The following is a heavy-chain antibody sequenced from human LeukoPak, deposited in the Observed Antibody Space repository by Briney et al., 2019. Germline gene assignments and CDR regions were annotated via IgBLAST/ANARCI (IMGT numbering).Heavy chain of an antibody. J-gene: IGHJ4*02. Sequence: PSETLSLTCTVSGGSISSGGYYWSWICQHPGKGLEWIGYIYYSGSTYYNPSLKSRVTISVDTSKNQFSLKLSSVTAADTAVYYCARARRYSGSLLSKGGLYYFDYWGQGTLVTVSS. CDR2: IYYSGST. V-gene: IGHV4-31*03. D-gene: IGHD1-26*01. CDR1: GGSISSGGYY. CDR3: ARARRYSGSLLSKGGLYYFDY.